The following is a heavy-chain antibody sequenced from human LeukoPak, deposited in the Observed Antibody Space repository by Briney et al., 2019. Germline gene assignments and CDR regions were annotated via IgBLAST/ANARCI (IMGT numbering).Heavy chain of an antibody. V-gene: IGHV4-34*01. CDR3: ARDRWGYGMDV. D-gene: IGHD7-27*01. Sequence: KPSETPSLTCAVYGGSFSGYYWSWIRQPPGKGLEWIGEINHSGSTNYNPSLKSRVTISVDTSKNQFSLKLSSVTAADTAVYYCARDRWGYGMDVWGQGTTVTVS. CDR1: GGSFSGYY. CDR2: INHSGST. J-gene: IGHJ6*02.